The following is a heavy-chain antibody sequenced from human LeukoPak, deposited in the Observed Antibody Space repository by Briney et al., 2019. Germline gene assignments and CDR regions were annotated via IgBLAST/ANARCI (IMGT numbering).Heavy chain of an antibody. V-gene: IGHV1-8*01. CDR2: MNPNSGNT. D-gene: IGHD3-10*01. Sequence: SASVKVSCKASGYTFTSFDTNWVRQATGQGPEWMGWMNPNSGNTGYAQKFQGRLTMTTDTSTSTAYMELRSLKSDDTAVYYCARDYFNFLVVPNWFDPWGQGTLVTVSS. CDR1: GYTFTSFD. CDR3: ARDYFNFLVVPNWFDP. J-gene: IGHJ5*02.